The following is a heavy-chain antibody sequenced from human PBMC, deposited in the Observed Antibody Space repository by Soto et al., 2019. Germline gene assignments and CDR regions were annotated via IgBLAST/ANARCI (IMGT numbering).Heavy chain of an antibody. CDR2: ISSSSSTI. CDR3: ARGGIVVVTAILAFDI. Sequence: GGSLRLSCAASGFTFSSYSMNWVRQAPGKGLEWVSYISSSSSTIYYADSVKGRFTISRDNAKNSLYLQMNSLRDEDTAVYYCARGGIVVVTAILAFDIWGQGTMVTVSS. V-gene: IGHV3-48*02. J-gene: IGHJ3*02. D-gene: IGHD2-21*02. CDR1: GFTFSSYS.